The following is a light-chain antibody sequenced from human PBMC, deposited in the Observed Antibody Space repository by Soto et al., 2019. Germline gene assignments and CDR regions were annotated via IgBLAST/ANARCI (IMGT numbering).Light chain of an antibody. V-gene: IGLV2-14*01. CDR3: SSYTISSTLYL. CDR1: NSDVGTYDY. Sequence: QSVLTQPAPVSGSPGQSITISCAGSNSDVGTYDYVSWYQQHPGKAPKLIIYDISNRPSGVSNRFSGSKSDNTASLTISGLQAEDEADYYCSSYTISSTLYLFGTGTKVTVL. CDR2: DIS. J-gene: IGLJ1*01.